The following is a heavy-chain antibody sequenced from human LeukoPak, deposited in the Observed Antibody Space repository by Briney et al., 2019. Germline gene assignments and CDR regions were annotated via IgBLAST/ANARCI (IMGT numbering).Heavy chain of an antibody. CDR2: IIPLFGTA. V-gene: IGHV1-69*01. D-gene: IGHD3-10*01. Sequence: SVKVSCKASGGTFISYAISWVRQAPGQGLEWTGGIIPLFGTANYAQKFQGRVTITADESTNTAYMELSSLRSEDTAVYYCVRDRASLVRGIYSIDYWGQGTLVTVSS. CDR1: GGTFISYA. J-gene: IGHJ4*02. CDR3: VRDRASLVRGIYSIDY.